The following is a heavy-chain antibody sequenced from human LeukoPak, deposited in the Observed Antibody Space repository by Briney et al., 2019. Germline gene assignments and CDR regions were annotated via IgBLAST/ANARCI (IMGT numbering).Heavy chain of an antibody. CDR2: IYYSGTT. Sequence: SETLSLTCTVSGGSISSYYWSWIPQPPGKGLEWIAYIYYSGTTKYNASLKSRVTMSVDTSKNQFSLKLSSVTAADTAVYYCARMVRGVIDAFEIWGQGTMVTVSS. D-gene: IGHD3-10*01. J-gene: IGHJ3*02. CDR1: GGSISSYY. CDR3: ARMVRGVIDAFEI. V-gene: IGHV4-59*01.